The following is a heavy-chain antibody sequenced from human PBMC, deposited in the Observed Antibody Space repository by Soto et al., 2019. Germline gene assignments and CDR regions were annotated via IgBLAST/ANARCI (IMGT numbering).Heavy chain of an antibody. J-gene: IGHJ4*02. CDR3: VLSTYYDFWSGPNGGFDY. CDR1: GGSISSSSYY. D-gene: IGHD3-3*01. CDR2: IYYSGST. Sequence: SETLSLTCTVSGGSISSSSYYWGWIRQPPGKWLEWIGSIYYSGSTYYNPSLKSRVTISVDTSKNQFSLKLSSVTAADTAVYYCVLSTYYDFWSGPNGGFDYWGQGTLVT. V-gene: IGHV4-39*01.